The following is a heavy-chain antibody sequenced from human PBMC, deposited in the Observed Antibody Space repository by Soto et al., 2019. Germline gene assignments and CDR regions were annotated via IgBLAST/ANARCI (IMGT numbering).Heavy chain of an antibody. D-gene: IGHD6-13*01. J-gene: IGHJ5*02. CDR1: GFTFSSYS. V-gene: IGHV3-48*01. Sequence: EVQLVESGGGLVQPGASLRLSCAAAGFTFSSYSMNWVRQAPGKGLEWVSYISSSSSTIYYADSVKGRFTISRDNAKNSLYLQMNSLRAEDTAVYYCARHPERIAEIGWFDPWGQGTLVTVSS. CDR2: ISSSSSTI. CDR3: ARHPERIAEIGWFDP.